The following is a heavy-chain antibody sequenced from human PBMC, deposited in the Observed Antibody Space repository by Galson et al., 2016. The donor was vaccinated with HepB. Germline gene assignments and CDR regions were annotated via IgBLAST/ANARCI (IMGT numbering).Heavy chain of an antibody. CDR2: ISPTFGTT. Sequence: SVKVSCKASGGTFSGDAISWVRQAPGQGLEWVGGISPTFGTTNYAQKFQGRVTITADASTSTAYMAMGSLRSEDTAVYYCARGIGYYCSSTSCPQYFHHWGQGTLVSVSS. J-gene: IGHJ1*01. CDR3: ARGIGYYCSSTSCPQYFHH. CDR1: GGTFSGDA. D-gene: IGHD2-2*01. V-gene: IGHV1-69*13.